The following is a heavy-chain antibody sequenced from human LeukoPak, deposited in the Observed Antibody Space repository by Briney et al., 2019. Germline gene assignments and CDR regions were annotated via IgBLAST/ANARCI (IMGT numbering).Heavy chain of an antibody. CDR2: IWSDGSNK. J-gene: IGHJ4*02. D-gene: IGHD1-26*01. V-gene: IGHV3-33*06. Sequence: GGSLRLSCAASGFTFRDYVMSWVRQAPGKGLEWVAVIWSDGSNKYYADSVKGRFTISRDNSKNTLYLQMDSLRAEDTAVYYCAKSNSESQTTVGNWGQGTLVTVSS. CDR3: AKSNSESQTTVGN. CDR1: GFTFRDYV.